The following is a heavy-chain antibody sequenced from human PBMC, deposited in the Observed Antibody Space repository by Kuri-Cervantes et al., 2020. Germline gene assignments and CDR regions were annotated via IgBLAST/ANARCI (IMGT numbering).Heavy chain of an antibody. D-gene: IGHD3-3*01. CDR3: ARDWSMEV. Sequence: SVKVSCKASGYTFTSYAMHWVRQAPGQRLEWMGGIIPILGTTNYAQNFQGRVTITADESTSTAYMELSSLRSEDTALYYCARDWSMEVWGKGTTVTVSS. V-gene: IGHV1-69*13. J-gene: IGHJ6*03. CDR2: IIPILGTT. CDR1: GYTFTSYA.